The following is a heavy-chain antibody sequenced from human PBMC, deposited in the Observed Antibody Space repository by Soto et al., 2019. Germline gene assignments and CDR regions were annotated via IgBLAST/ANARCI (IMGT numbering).Heavy chain of an antibody. Sequence: QITLKESGPTLLKPTQALTLTCRFSGFSLTNTGVGVGWIRQSPGKALEWLALVSWRDDVRYNPALKSRLTITKDTSKDQVALTLTNVAPVDTATYYCAHTGLLHSEYGWFGPWGQGTLVTVSS. CDR3: AHTGLLHSEYGWFGP. CDR1: GFSLTNTGVG. V-gene: IGHV2-5*01. J-gene: IGHJ5*02. D-gene: IGHD4-17*01. CDR2: VSWRDDV.